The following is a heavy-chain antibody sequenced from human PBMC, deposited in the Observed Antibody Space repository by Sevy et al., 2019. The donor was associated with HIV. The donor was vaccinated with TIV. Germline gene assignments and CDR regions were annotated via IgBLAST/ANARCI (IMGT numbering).Heavy chain of an antibody. V-gene: IGHV4-59*11. CDR3: AGENAWGRGYS. J-gene: IGHJ4*02. Sequence: SETLSLTCTVSGGAITSLYWNWIRQPPGKGLEWIVNIYYNGHINYNPSLKMRVTLSLDTSKNQFSLRLSSVTAADTAMYYCAGENAWGRGYSWGQGTLVTVSS. D-gene: IGHD1-26*01. CDR2: IYYNGHI. CDR1: GGAITSLY.